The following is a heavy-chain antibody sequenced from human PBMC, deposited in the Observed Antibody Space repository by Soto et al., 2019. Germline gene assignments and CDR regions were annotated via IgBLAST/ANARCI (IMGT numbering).Heavy chain of an antibody. Sequence: EVQLLESGGGLVQPGGSLRLSCAASGFTFSSYAMSWVRQAPGKGLEWVSAISGSGGSTYYADSVKGRFTISRDNSKNTVYVQMSSLRAEDTAVYYCGNEGSAGYGFDYWGQGTLVTVSS. V-gene: IGHV3-23*01. J-gene: IGHJ4*02. CDR1: GFTFSSYA. CDR3: GNEGSAGYGFDY. D-gene: IGHD5-12*01. CDR2: ISGSGGST.